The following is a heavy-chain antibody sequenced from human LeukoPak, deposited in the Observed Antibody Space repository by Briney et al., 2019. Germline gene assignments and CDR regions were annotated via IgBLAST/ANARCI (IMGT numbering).Heavy chain of an antibody. CDR2: ISYDGSNK. J-gene: IGHJ2*01. V-gene: IGHV3-30-3*01. D-gene: IGHD2-2*01. Sequence: GGSLRLSCAASGFTFSSYAMHWVRQAPGKGLEWVAVISYDGSNKYYADSVKGRFTISRDNSKNTLYLQMNSLRAEDTAVYYCARDAESSTSFIYWYFDLWGRGTLVTVSS. CDR3: ARDAESSTSFIYWYFDL. CDR1: GFTFSSYA.